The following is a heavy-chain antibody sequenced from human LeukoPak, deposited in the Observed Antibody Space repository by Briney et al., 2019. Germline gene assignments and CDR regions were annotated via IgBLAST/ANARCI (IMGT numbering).Heavy chain of an antibody. J-gene: IGHJ3*02. CDR3: ARDDYGDYFDAFDI. CDR1: GYTFTGYY. D-gene: IGHD4-17*01. V-gene: IGHV1-2*02. CDR2: INPNSGGT. Sequence: ASVKVSCKASGYTFTGYYMHWVRQAPGQGLEWMGWINPNSGGTNYAQKFQGRVTMTRDTSISIAYMELSRLRSDDTAVYYCARDDYGDYFDAFDIWGQGTMVTVSS.